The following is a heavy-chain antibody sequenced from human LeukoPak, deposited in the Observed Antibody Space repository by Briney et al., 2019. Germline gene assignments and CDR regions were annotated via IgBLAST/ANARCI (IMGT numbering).Heavy chain of an antibody. CDR3: ARGDKAVAFDWFDP. D-gene: IGHD6-19*01. CDR2: ISYDGSTQ. CDR1: GFTFSSYA. J-gene: IGHJ5*02. Sequence: PGGSLRLSCTASGFTFSSYAMLWVRQAPVKGREGVAVISYDGSTQFYADSVKRRFTISRDNSKHTLDVQMNRLRPDDTAVYFCARGDKAVAFDWFDPWGQGTLVSVSS. V-gene: IGHV3-30-3*01.